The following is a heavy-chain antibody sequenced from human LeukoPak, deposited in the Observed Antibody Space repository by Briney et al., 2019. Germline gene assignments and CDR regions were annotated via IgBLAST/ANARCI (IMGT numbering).Heavy chain of an antibody. J-gene: IGHJ4*02. D-gene: IGHD3-10*01. V-gene: IGHV3-66*01. CDR3: ARGLFASGSYYSFLDY. CDR2: IFNGGST. Sequence: QPGGSLRLSCAASGFTVSSKYMSWVRQAPGKGLEWVSVIFNGGSTYYADSVKGRFTISTDNSKNMLYLQMNSLRAEDTAVYYCARGLFASGSYYSFLDYWAQGTLVTVSS. CDR1: GFTVSSKY.